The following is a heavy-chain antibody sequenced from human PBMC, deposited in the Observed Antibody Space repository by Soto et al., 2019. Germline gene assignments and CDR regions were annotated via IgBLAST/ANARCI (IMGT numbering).Heavy chain of an antibody. D-gene: IGHD2-15*01. V-gene: IGHV3-23*01. J-gene: IGHJ4*02. Sequence: EVQLLESGGGLVQPGGSLRLSCAASGFTFSSYAMSWVRQAPGKGLEWVSTISGSGGSTYYADSVKGRFTISRDNSKNTLYLQMNSLRAEDTAVYYCAKPRGYCSGGSCYSAFDYWGQGTLVTVSS. CDR2: ISGSGGST. CDR3: AKPRGYCSGGSCYSAFDY. CDR1: GFTFSSYA.